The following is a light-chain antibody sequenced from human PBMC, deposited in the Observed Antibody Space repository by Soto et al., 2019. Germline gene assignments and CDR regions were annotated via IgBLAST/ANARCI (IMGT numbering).Light chain of an antibody. CDR3: QQSYSTPT. Sequence: DIQMTQSPSSLSASVGDRVTITCRASQSITNYLNWYQHKPGKAPKLLIYTASTLQSGVPLRFSGSGSGKDFTLTISGLQPVDFATYYCQQSYSTPTFGQGTKVEI. V-gene: IGKV1-39*01. CDR2: TAS. CDR1: QSITNY. J-gene: IGKJ1*01.